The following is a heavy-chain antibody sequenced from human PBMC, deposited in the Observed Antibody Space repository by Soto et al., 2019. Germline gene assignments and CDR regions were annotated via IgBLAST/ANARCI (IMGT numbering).Heavy chain of an antibody. CDR2: ISTYNGNT. CDR3: ATDGVVTASPFDY. V-gene: IGHV1-18*01. J-gene: IGHJ4*02. D-gene: IGHD2-21*02. Sequence: QVQLVQSGAEVKKPGASVKVSCKTSGYTFSKYGITWIRQAPGQGLEYMGWISTYNGNTDYAQKLQGRVTMTTDTSTNTAYMELRSLRSDATAVFYCATDGVVTASPFDYWGQGTLVTVSS. CDR1: GYTFSKYG.